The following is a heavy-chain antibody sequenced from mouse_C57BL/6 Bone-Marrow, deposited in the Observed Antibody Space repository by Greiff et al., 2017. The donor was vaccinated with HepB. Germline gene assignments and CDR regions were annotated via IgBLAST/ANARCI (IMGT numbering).Heavy chain of an antibody. V-gene: IGHV1-22*01. CDR2: INPNNGGT. Sequence: EVKLVESGPELVKPGASVKMSCKASGYTFTDYNMHWVKQSHGKSLEWIGYINPNNGGTSYNQKFKGKATLTVNKSSSTAYMELRSLTSEDSAVYYCARDGAGGTVYYWGQGTTLTVSS. CDR1: GYTFTDYN. D-gene: IGHD1-1*01. J-gene: IGHJ2*01. CDR3: ARDGAGGTVYY.